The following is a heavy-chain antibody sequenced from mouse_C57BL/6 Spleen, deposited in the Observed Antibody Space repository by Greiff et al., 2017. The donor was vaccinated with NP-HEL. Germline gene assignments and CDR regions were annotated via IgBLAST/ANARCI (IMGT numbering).Heavy chain of an antibody. CDR1: GYSFTGYY. J-gene: IGHJ2*01. CDR3: ASVQGNFDY. D-gene: IGHD2-14*01. CDR2: INPSTGGT. V-gene: IGHV1-42*01. Sequence: VQLKESGPELVKPGASVKISCKASGYSFTGYYMNWVKQSPEKSLEWIGEINPSTGGTTYNQKFKAKATLTVDKSSSTAYMQLKSLTSEDSAVYYCASVQGNFDYWGQGTTLTVSS.